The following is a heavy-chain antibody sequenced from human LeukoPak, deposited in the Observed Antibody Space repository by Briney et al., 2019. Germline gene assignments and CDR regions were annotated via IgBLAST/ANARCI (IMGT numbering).Heavy chain of an antibody. J-gene: IGHJ4*02. CDR2: ISYDGSNK. V-gene: IGHV3-30-3*01. D-gene: IGHD3-10*01. CDR3: ATVWDPITIVRGVIFY. Sequence: GRSLRLSCAASGFTFSSYAMHWVRQAPGKGLEWVAVISYDGSNKYYADSVKGRFTISRDNSKNTLYLQMNSLRAVDTAVYYCATVWDPITIVRGVIFYWGQGTLVTVSS. CDR1: GFTFSSYA.